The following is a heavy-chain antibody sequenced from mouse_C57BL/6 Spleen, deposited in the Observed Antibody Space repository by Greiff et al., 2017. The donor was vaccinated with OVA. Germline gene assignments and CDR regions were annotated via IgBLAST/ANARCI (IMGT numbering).Heavy chain of an antibody. CDR3: ARQGYYVGWYFDV. D-gene: IGHD2-3*01. CDR2: ISSGGSYT. V-gene: IGHV5-6*01. CDR1: GFTFSSYG. J-gene: IGHJ1*03. Sequence: EVHLVESGGDLVKPGGSLKLSCAASGFTFSSYGMSWVRQTPDKRLEWVATISSGGSYTYYPDSVKGRFTISRDNAKNTLYLQMSSLKSEDTAMYYCARQGYYVGWYFDVWGTGTTVTVSS.